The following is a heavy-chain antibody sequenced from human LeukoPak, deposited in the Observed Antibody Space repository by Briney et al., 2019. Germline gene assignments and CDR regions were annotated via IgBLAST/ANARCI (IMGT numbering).Heavy chain of an antibody. Sequence: NPSETLSLTCTVSGYSISSGYYWGWIRQPPGKGLERIGRIYHSGSTYYNPSLKSRVTISVDTSKNQFSLKLSSVTAAGTAVYYCAREDHYSSSYFDYWGQGTLVTVSS. CDR2: IYHSGST. J-gene: IGHJ4*02. CDR3: AREDHYSSSYFDY. CDR1: GYSISSGYY. V-gene: IGHV4-38-2*02. D-gene: IGHD6-13*01.